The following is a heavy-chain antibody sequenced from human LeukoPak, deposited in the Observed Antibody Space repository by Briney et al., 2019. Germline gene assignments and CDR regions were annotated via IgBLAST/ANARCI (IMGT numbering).Heavy chain of an antibody. J-gene: IGHJ4*02. D-gene: IGHD6-19*01. CDR1: GYTFTSYD. CDR3: ARENTITGAVAAFDS. V-gene: IGHV1-46*01. CDR2: INPSVGSA. Sequence: ASVKVSCKASGYTFTSYDMHWVRQAPGQGLEWMGIINPSVGSASYAQKFQGRVTMTRDTSTSTVYMEVSSLRSEDTAVYYCARENTITGAVAAFDSWGQGTLVTVSS.